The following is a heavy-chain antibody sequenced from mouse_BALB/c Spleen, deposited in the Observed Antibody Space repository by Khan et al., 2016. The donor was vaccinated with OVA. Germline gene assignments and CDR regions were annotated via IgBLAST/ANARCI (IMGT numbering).Heavy chain of an antibody. V-gene: IGHV1S136*01. Sequence: VRLQQSGPELVKPGASVKMSCKASGYTSTSYVMHWVKQKPGLGLEWIGYIYPFNDDTKYNEKFKGKATLTSDKSSSTAYMELSSLTSEDSAVYYGAPVGNYYVSFAYWGQGTLVTVSA. CDR1: GYTSTSYV. CDR2: IYPFNDDT. D-gene: IGHD1-1*01. CDR3: APVGNYYVSFAY. J-gene: IGHJ3*01.